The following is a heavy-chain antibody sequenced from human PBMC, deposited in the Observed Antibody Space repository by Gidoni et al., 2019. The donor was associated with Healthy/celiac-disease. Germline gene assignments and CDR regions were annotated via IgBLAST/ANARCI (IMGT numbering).Heavy chain of an antibody. CDR3: ARTLAGNSFDP. J-gene: IGHJ5*02. CDR1: GGSISSGGYS. D-gene: IGHD1-7*01. Sequence: QLQLQESGSGLAKPSQTLSRTCAVSGGSISSGGYSWSWIRQPPGKGLEWIGYIYHSGSTYYNPSLKSRVTISVDRSKNQFSLKLSSVTAADTAVYYCARTLAGNSFDPWGQGTLVTVSS. V-gene: IGHV4-30-2*01. CDR2: IYHSGST.